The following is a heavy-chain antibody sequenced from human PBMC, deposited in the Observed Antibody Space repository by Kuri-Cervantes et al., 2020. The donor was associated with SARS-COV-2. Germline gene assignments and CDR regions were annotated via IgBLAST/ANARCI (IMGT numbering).Heavy chain of an antibody. J-gene: IGHJ4*02. D-gene: IGHD3-3*01. Sequence: GESLKISCAASGFTFSSYGMHWVRQAPGKGLEWVAVVCYDGSNKYYADSVKGRFTISRDNSKNSLYLQMNSLRAEDTAVYYCARDGRRITFFGVVVITFDYWGQGTLVTVSS. CDR1: GFTFSSYG. V-gene: IGHV3-33*01. CDR2: VCYDGSNK. CDR3: ARDGRRITFFGVVVITFDY.